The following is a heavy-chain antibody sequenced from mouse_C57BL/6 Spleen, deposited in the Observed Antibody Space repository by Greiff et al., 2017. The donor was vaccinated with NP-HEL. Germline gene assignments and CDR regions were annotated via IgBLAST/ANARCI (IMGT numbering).Heavy chain of an antibody. Sequence: VQLQQSGAELVRPGSSVKLSCKASGYTFTSYWMHWVKQRPIQGLEWIGNIDPSDSETHYNQKFKDKATLTVDKSSSTAYMQLSSLTSEDSAVYYGARGGYYGSSGRTIDYWGQGTTLTVSS. D-gene: IGHD1-1*01. CDR3: ARGGYYGSSGRTIDY. CDR1: GYTFTSYW. J-gene: IGHJ2*01. CDR2: IDPSDSET. V-gene: IGHV1-52*01.